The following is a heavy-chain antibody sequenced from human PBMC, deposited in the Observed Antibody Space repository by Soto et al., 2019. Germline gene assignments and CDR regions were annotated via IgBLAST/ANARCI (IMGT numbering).Heavy chain of an antibody. J-gene: IGHJ6*02. CDR1: GGTFSMYA. CDR2: IIPNFATV. V-gene: IGHV1-69*13. CDR3: ARGGYSGSYYDYFYYGMDV. Sequence: SVKVSCKASGGTFSMYAVSWVRQAPGQGLEWAGGIIPNFATVNYTQNFQGRVTITADESTSTAYMELSSLRSEDTAVYYCARGGYSGSYYDYFYYGMDVWGQGTTVTVSS. D-gene: IGHD1-26*01.